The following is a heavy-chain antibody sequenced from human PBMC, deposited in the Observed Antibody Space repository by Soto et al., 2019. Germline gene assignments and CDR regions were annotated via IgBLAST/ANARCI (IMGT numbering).Heavy chain of an antibody. Sequence: EVQLLESGGGLVQPGGSLRLSCAASGFTFSNYAMSWVRQAPGKGLEWVSTISGSGGYTYYADSVKGRFTISRDNSKNTLYLQMNSLRAEDTAVYYCAKDCVYDSRGFLPYFDYWGQGTLVTVSS. CDR3: AKDCVYDSRGFLPYFDY. J-gene: IGHJ4*02. CDR1: GFTFSNYA. CDR2: ISGSGGYT. D-gene: IGHD3-22*01. V-gene: IGHV3-23*01.